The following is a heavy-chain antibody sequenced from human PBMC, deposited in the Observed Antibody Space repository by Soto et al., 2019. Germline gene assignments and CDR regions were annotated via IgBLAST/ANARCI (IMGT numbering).Heavy chain of an antibody. CDR2: IYSSGKT. D-gene: IGHD2-2*01. J-gene: IGHJ3*01. CDR1: GGSLNNYN. Sequence: KPSETLSLTCTVSGGSLNNYNWNWIRQSAGTGLEWIGRIYSSGKTYYNPSLKSRVTLSLDMLNNQISLKVTSVTAADTAMYYCARERTYQMFGDDALDFWGLGTKVTVSS. CDR3: ARERTYQMFGDDALDF. V-gene: IGHV4-4*07.